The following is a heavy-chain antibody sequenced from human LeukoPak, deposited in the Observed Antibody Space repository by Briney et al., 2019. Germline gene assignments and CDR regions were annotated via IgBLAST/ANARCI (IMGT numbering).Heavy chain of an antibody. CDR1: GGTFSSYA. J-gene: IGHJ6*03. CDR3: ARDPYSGAYYEGYYYYYMDV. CDR2: IIPIFGTA. V-gene: IGHV1-69*06. Sequence: SVKVSCKASGGTFSSYAISWVRQAPGQGLEWMGGIIPIFGTANYAQKFQGRVTITADKSTSTAYMELSSLRSEDTAVYYCARDPYSGAYYEGYYYYYMDVWGKGTTVTVSS. D-gene: IGHD1-26*01.